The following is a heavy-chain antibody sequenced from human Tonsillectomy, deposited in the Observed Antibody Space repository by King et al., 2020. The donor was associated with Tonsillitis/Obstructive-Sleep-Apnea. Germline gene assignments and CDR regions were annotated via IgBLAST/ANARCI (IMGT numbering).Heavy chain of an antibody. J-gene: IGHJ6*03. CDR3: ARAAPAMLNVYMAV. V-gene: IGHV3-21*01. D-gene: IGHD3-16*01. CDR1: GFSFSVYS. Sequence: VQLVESGGGLVKPGGSLRLSCAASGFSFSVYSMNWVRQAPGKGLEWVSSLSGSRNYISYGDSVKGRFTISRDNAKNSLYLQMNSLRAEDTAVYYCARAAPAMLNVYMAVGGNGCTVTAS. CDR2: LSGSRNYI.